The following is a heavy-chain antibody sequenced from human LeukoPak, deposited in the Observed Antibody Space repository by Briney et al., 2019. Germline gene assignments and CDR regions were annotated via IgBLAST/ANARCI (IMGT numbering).Heavy chain of an antibody. CDR1: GGTFSSYA. D-gene: IGHD3-3*01. CDR3: ARGYDFWSGYWYY. V-gene: IGHV1-69*05. Sequence: SVKVSCKASGGTFSSYAISWVRQAPGRGLEWMGEIIPIIGTANYAQKFQGRVTITTDESTSTAYMELSSLRSEDTAVYYCARGYDFWSGYWYYWGQGTLVTVSS. J-gene: IGHJ4*02. CDR2: IIPIIGTA.